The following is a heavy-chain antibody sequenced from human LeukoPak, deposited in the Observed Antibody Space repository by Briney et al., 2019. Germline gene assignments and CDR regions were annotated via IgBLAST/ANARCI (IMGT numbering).Heavy chain of an antibody. Sequence: GGSLRLSCAASGFTFSSYWMSWVRQAPGKGQEWVANIKQDGSEKYYVDSVKGRFTISRDNAKNSLHLQMNSLRAEDTAVYYCARDELGYCSGGSCYADAFDIWGQGTMVTVSS. CDR3: ARDELGYCSGGSCYADAFDI. D-gene: IGHD2-15*01. CDR1: GFTFSSYW. CDR2: IKQDGSEK. V-gene: IGHV3-7*01. J-gene: IGHJ3*02.